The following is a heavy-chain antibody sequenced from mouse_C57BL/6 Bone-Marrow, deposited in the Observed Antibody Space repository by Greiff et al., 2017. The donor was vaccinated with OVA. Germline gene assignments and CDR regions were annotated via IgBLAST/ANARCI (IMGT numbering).Heavy chain of an antibody. CDR1: GFTFSSYA. D-gene: IGHD1-1*01. J-gene: IGHJ3*01. CDR2: ISDGGSYT. CDR3: ARDSVYYYGSGWFAY. Sequence: EVQLVESGGGLVKPGGSLKLSCAASGFTFSSYAMSWVRQTPEKRLEWVATISDGGSYTYYPDNVKGRFTISRDNAKNNLYLQMSHLKSEDTGMYYCARDSVYYYGSGWFAYWGQGTLVTVSA. V-gene: IGHV5-4*01.